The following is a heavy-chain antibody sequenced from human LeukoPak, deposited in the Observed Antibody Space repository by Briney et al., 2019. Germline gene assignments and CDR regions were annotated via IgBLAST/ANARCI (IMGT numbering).Heavy chain of an antibody. CDR1: GYTFTSYY. CDR3: AREWRGHYGDYWNYNWFDP. V-gene: IGHV1-46*01. Sequence: GASVKVSCKASGYTFTSYYMHWVRQAPGQGLEWMGIINPSGGSTSYAQKFQGRVTMTRDTSISTAYMELSRLRSDDTAVYYCAREWRGHYGDYWNYNWFDPWGQGTLVTVSS. J-gene: IGHJ5*02. CDR2: INPSGGST. D-gene: IGHD4-17*01.